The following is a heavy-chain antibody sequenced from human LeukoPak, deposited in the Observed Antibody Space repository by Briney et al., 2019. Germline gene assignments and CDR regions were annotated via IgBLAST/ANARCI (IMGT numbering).Heavy chain of an antibody. D-gene: IGHD1/OR15-1a*01. CDR2: IRSNIYGGTT. CDR1: GLSFGDYA. V-gene: IGHV3-49*04. Sequence: GGSLRLSGRTSGLSFGDYAMSWVRRAPGKGLEWVAFIRSNIYGGTTEYAASVRGRFTISRDDSESSVYLQMNSLKTEDTAVYYCTRDHWNTFDYWGQGTLVTVSS. J-gene: IGHJ4*02. CDR3: TRDHWNTFDY.